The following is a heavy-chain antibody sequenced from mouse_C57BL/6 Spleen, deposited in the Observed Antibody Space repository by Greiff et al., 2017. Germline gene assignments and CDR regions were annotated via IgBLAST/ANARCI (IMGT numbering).Heavy chain of an antibody. CDR3: ARGTMVTEAWFAY. D-gene: IGHD2-2*01. CDR1: GYTFTDYY. J-gene: IGHJ3*01. V-gene: IGHV1-26*01. Sequence: EVQLQQSGPELVKPGASVKISCKASGYTFTDYYMNWVKQSHGKSLEWIGDINPNNGGTSYNQKFKGKATLTVDKSSSTAYMELRSLTSEDSAVYYCARGTMVTEAWFAYWGQGTLVTVSA. CDR2: INPNNGGT.